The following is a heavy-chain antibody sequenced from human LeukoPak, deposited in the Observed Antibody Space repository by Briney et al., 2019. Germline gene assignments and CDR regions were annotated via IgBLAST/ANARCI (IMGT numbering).Heavy chain of an antibody. Sequence: SQTLSLTCAISGDSVSGNRATWNWLRQSPSRGLEWLGRIYYRSKWYADYAVSVKGRITINPDTSKNQFSLLLNSVTPEDTAVYYCARNCGGDCYEGHYYYGMDVWGQGTTVTVSS. CDR2: IYYRSKWYA. V-gene: IGHV6-1*01. CDR3: ARNCGGDCYEGHYYYGMDV. J-gene: IGHJ6*02. CDR1: GDSVSGNRAT. D-gene: IGHD2-21*02.